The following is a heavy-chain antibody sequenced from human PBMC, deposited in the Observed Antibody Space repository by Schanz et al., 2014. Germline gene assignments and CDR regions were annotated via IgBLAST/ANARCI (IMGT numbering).Heavy chain of an antibody. V-gene: IGHV3-33*08. J-gene: IGHJ3*02. CDR1: GFTFHTYD. D-gene: IGHD3-10*01. Sequence: QVQLVESGGGVVQPGGSLRLSCAASGFTFHTYDMHWVRQAPGKGLEWVALISYDGSSKNHADSVQGRFTISRDNSKNALYLQMDSLRAEDTAVYYCARGIITMVRGGDVGAFDMWGQGTMVTVSS. CDR3: ARGIITMVRGGDVGAFDM. CDR2: ISYDGSSK.